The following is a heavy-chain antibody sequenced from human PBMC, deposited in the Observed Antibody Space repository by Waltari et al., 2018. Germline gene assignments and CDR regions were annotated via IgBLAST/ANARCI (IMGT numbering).Heavy chain of an antibody. CDR1: GFTFSSYW. V-gene: IGHV3-7*01. Sequence: EVQLVESGGGLVQPGGSLRLSCAASGFTFSSYWMSWVRQAQGKGLEWWANIKQDGSEKYYVDSVKGRFTSSRDNAKNSLYLQMNSLRAEDTAVYYCARDGVKWYQSDYFDYWGQGTLVTVSS. J-gene: IGHJ4*02. CDR3: ARDGVKWYQSDYFDY. CDR2: IKQDGSEK. D-gene: IGHD2-2*01.